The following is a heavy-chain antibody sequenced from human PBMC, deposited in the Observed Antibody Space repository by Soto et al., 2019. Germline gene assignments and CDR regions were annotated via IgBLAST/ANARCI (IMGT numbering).Heavy chain of an antibody. V-gene: IGHV1-3*01. Sequence: QVQLVQSGAEVKKPGASVKVSCKASGYTFTSYAMHWVRQAPGQRLEWMGWINPGNGNTKYSQKFQGRVTITRDTSASTAYMELSSLRSEDTAVYYCARWRLGITEEYAFDIWDQGTMVTVSS. D-gene: IGHD7-27*01. CDR3: ARWRLGITEEYAFDI. CDR1: GYTFTSYA. J-gene: IGHJ3*02. CDR2: INPGNGNT.